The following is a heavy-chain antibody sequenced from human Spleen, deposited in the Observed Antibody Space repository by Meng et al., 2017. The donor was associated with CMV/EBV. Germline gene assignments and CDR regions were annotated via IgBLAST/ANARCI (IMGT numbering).Heavy chain of an antibody. V-gene: IGHV6-1*01. CDR2: TYYRSKWYN. Sequence: AISGYTVSSNSAAWSWIRQSPSRGLEWLGRTYYRSKWYNAYAVSVKSRIIINADTSKNHFSLQLSSVTPEDTAVYYCARDVGWRFDPWGQGTLVTVSS. D-gene: IGHD2-15*01. CDR1: GYTVSSNSAA. J-gene: IGHJ5*02. CDR3: ARDVGWRFDP.